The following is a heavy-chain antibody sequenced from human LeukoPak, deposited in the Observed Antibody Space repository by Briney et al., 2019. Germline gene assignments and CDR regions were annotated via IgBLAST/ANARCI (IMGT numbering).Heavy chain of an antibody. CDR2: TYYRGST. CDR3: ARRGPLTGSRRVDAFDI. J-gene: IGHJ3*02. Sequence: SETLSLTCAVSGYSISSRNWWGWIRQSPGKGLEWFGYTYYRGSTYYNPSLESRVTMSLDASKNQLSLELSSVTAIDTAVYFCARRGPLTGSRRVDAFDIWGQGTMVIVSS. CDR1: GYSISSRNW. V-gene: IGHV4-28*01. D-gene: IGHD3-9*01.